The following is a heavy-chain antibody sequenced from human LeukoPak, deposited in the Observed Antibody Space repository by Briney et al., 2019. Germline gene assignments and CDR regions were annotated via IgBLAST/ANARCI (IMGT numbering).Heavy chain of an antibody. CDR1: GFSVSYDY. CDR2: IYAAGDT. V-gene: IGHV3-66*01. Sequence: AGGSLRLSCVASGFSVSYDYMSWVRQAPARGLEWVSVIYAAGDTYYADSVKGRFTISRDNSKNTVYLQMHSLRADDTAVYYCARISGALCFDLWGLGTLVTVSS. J-gene: IGHJ4*02. CDR3: ARISGALCFDL. D-gene: IGHD1-26*01.